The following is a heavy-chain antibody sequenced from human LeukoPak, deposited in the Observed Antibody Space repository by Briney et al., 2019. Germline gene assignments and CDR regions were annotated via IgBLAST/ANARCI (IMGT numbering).Heavy chain of an antibody. Sequence: ASVKVSCKAFGYTFTSNYMHWVRQAPGQGLEWMGWMNPNSGNTGYAQKFQGRVTMTRNTSINTAYMELSSLRSEDTAVYYCARVPYSYGSGGFDYWGQGTLVTVSS. D-gene: IGHD5-18*01. CDR2: MNPNSGNT. CDR1: GYTFTSNY. V-gene: IGHV1-8*02. J-gene: IGHJ4*02. CDR3: ARVPYSYGSGGFDY.